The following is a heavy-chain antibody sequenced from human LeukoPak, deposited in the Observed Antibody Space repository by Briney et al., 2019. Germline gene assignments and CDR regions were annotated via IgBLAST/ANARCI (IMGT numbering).Heavy chain of an antibody. Sequence: SETLSLTCTVSGVSISSYYWSWIRQPAGKGLEWIGRIYTSGSTNYNPSLKSRVTMSVDTSKNQFSLKLSSVTAADTAVYYCARDRQQNDYYYYYYMDVWGKGTTVTVSS. CDR1: GVSISSYY. J-gene: IGHJ6*03. CDR2: IYTSGST. V-gene: IGHV4-4*07. D-gene: IGHD6-13*01. CDR3: ARDRQQNDYYYYYYMDV.